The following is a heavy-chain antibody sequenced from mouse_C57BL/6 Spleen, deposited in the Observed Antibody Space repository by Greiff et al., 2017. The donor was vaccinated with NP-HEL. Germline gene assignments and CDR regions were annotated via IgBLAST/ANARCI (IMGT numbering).Heavy chain of an antibody. Sequence: EVQRVESGAELVRPGASVKLSCTASGFNIKDYYMHWVKQRPEQGLEWIGRIDPEDGDTEYAPKFQGKATMTADTSSNTAYLQLSSLTSEDTAVYYCTTYTTVVAYYYAMDYWGQGTSVTVSS. CDR3: TTYTTVVAYYYAMDY. D-gene: IGHD1-1*01. CDR1: GFNIKDYY. CDR2: IDPEDGDT. J-gene: IGHJ4*01. V-gene: IGHV14-1*01.